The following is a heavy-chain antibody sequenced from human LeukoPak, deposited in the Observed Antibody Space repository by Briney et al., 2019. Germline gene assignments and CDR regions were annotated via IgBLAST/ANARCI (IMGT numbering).Heavy chain of an antibody. CDR2: INHSGST. CDR1: GGSFSGYY. D-gene: IGHD2-2*02. Sequence: KPSETLSLTCAVYGGSFSGYYWSWIRQPPGKGLEWIGEINHSGSTNYNPSLKSRVTISVDTSKNQFSLKLSSVTAADTAVYYCARRMGRVVPAAIKVWGQGTLVTVSS. V-gene: IGHV4-34*01. J-gene: IGHJ4*02. CDR3: ARRMGRVVPAAIKV.